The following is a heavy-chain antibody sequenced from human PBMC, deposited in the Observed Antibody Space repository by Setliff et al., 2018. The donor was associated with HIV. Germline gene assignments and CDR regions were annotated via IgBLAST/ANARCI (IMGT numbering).Heavy chain of an antibody. J-gene: IGHJ4*02. CDR2: ISNDARQT. V-gene: IGHV3-30*03. D-gene: IGHD5-18*01. CDR1: GFAFQPYI. CDR3: ARGYSYGYYFDY. Sequence: GGSLRLSCVASGFAFQPYILHWVRQAPGKGLEWVAVISNDARQTYYAASVRGRFTISRDSTKNALYLQMNSLRAEDMALYYCARGYSYGYYFDYWGQGTLVTVSS.